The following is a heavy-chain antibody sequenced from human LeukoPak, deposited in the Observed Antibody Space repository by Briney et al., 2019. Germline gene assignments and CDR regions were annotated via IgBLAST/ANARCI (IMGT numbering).Heavy chain of an antibody. Sequence: SETLSLTCTVSGGSISSSSYYWGWIRQPPGKGLEWIGSIYYSGSTYYNPSLKSRVTISVDTSKNQFSLKLSSVTAADTAVYYCAREALELTGAYYGMDVWGQGTTVTVSS. D-gene: IGHD7-27*01. CDR1: GGSISSSSYY. V-gene: IGHV4-39*07. CDR3: AREALELTGAYYGMDV. CDR2: IYYSGST. J-gene: IGHJ6*02.